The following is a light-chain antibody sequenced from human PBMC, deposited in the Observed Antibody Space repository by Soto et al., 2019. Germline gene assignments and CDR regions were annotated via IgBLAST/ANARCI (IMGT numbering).Light chain of an antibody. Sequence: EIVLTQSPGTLSLSPGERATLSCRASQRVSSNYLAWYQQKSGQAPRLLIYGASSRATGIPDRFSGSGSGTDFTLTISKLEPEDFAVYYCQQYGNSPYAFGQGTELEI. J-gene: IGKJ2*01. V-gene: IGKV3-20*01. CDR2: GAS. CDR1: QRVSSNY. CDR3: QQYGNSPYA.